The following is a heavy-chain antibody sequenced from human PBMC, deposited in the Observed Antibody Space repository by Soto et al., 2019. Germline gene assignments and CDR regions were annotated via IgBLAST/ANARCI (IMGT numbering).Heavy chain of an antibody. CDR2: IYTRGTS. D-gene: IGHD2-21*01. CDR3: AKLWGYYFES. Sequence: LTLSCSASGFSVNNNYMTWVRQAPGRRPAGVAFIYTRGTSNYAGFATGRFTFSRDNSKNTLYPQMDSLRPEDTAVYYCAKLWGYYFESWGPGTLVTVSS. J-gene: IGHJ4*02. CDR1: GFSVNNNY. V-gene: IGHV3-53*01.